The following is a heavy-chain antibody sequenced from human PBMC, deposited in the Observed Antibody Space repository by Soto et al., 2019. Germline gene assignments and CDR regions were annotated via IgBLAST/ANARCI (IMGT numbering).Heavy chain of an antibody. CDR2: FDPEDGET. J-gene: IGHJ3*02. CDR1: GYTLTELS. D-gene: IGHD6-19*01. Sequence: ASVRVSCKVSGYTLTELSMHWVRQAPGKGLEWMGGFDPEDGETIYAQKFQGRVTMTEDTSTDTAYMELSSLRSEDTAVYYCATNSWSSSGWPRDDAFDIWGQGTMVTVSS. V-gene: IGHV1-24*01. CDR3: ATNSWSSSGWPRDDAFDI.